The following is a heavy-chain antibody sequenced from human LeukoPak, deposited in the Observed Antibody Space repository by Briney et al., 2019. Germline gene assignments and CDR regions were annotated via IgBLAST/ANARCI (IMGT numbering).Heavy chain of an antibody. CDR3: ARDSVGSSWYTTTHRYYYYMDV. Sequence: PSETLSLTCTVSGGSISSYYWSWIRQPAGKGLEWIGRIYTSGSTNYNPSLKSRVTMSVDTSKNQFSLKLSSVTAADTAVYYCARDSVGSSWYTTTHRYYYYMDVWGKGTTVTVSS. J-gene: IGHJ6*03. CDR2: IYTSGST. CDR1: GGSISSYY. D-gene: IGHD6-13*01. V-gene: IGHV4-4*07.